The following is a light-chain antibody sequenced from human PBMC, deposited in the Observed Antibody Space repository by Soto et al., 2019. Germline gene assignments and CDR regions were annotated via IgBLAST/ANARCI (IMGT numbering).Light chain of an antibody. CDR1: SSNIGTNA. V-gene: IGLV1-44*01. J-gene: IGLJ2*01. Sequence: QSVLTQPPSASGTPGQRVTISCSGSSSNIGTNAVNWYQHLPGTAPKLLIYTNDRRPSEVPDRFSGSKSDTSASLAFSGLQSEDEADYYCATWDDNLNGVIFGGGTKLTVL. CDR3: ATWDDNLNGVI. CDR2: TND.